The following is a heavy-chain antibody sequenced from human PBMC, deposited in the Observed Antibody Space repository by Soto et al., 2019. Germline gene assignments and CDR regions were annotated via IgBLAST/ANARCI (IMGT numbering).Heavy chain of an antibody. J-gene: IGHJ6*02. V-gene: IGHV4-4*02. D-gene: IGHD2-2*01. Sequence: QVHLQESGPALVKPSETLSLTCVVSGASVSSDDWWSWVRQPPVKGLEWIGDVYRNGEARYNASLQSRLHISPDTSNNIVSLGVRSVTAADTATYYWARRRLKNSSTGDQHRGMDVWGRGTTVTVS. CDR2: VYRNGEA. CDR1: GASVSSDDW. CDR3: ARRRLKNSSTGDQHRGMDV.